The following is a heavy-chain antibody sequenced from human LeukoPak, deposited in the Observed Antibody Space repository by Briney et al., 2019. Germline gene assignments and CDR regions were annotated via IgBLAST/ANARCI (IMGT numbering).Heavy chain of an antibody. Sequence: ASVTVTCKASGYTFSVYYIHWMRQVPGQGLEWLGWINPASGDTEYGQKFQGRVSMTRDTSIATAYMELTGLAPGDTAVYYCARDRGPSYDSGIYFQYYFHFWRQGTLVTVSS. CDR1: GYTFSVYY. J-gene: IGHJ4*02. V-gene: IGHV1-2*02. CDR2: INPASGDT. D-gene: IGHD3-10*01. CDR3: ARDRGPSYDSGIYFQYYFHF.